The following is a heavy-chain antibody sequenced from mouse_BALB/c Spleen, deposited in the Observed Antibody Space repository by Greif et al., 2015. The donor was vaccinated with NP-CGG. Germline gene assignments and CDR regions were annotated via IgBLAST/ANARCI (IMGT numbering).Heavy chain of an antibody. V-gene: IGHV6-6*02. Sequence: DVQLQESGGGLVQPGGSMKLSCVASGFTFSNYWMNWVRQSPEKGLEWVAEIRLKSNNYATHYAESVKGRFTISRDDSKSSVGLQMNNLRAEDTGIYDCDPNWDGFAYWGQGTLVTVSA. D-gene: IGHD4-1*01. CDR1: GFTFSNYW. CDR2: IRLKSNNYAT. CDR3: DPNWDGFAY. J-gene: IGHJ3*01.